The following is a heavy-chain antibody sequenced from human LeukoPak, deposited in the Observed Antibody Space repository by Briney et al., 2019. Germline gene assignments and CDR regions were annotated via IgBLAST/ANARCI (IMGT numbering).Heavy chain of an antibody. J-gene: IGHJ4*02. CDR3: ARDGYYDSWSGYYKFYGGLDY. V-gene: IGHV3-7*01. Sequence: GGSLRLSCAASGFTFSSYWMSWVRQAPGKGLEWVANIKQDGSEKYYVDSVKGRFTISRDNAKNSLYLQMNSLRAEDTAVYYCARDGYYDSWSGYYKFYGGLDYWGQGTLVTVSS. CDR2: IKQDGSEK. CDR1: GFTFSSYW. D-gene: IGHD3-3*01.